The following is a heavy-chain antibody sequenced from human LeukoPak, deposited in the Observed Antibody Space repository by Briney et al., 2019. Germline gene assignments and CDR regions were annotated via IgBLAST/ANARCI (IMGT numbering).Heavy chain of an antibody. J-gene: IGHJ4*02. V-gene: IGHV3-23*01. CDR2: ISGSGGST. CDR3: AKDGYYFDY. Sequence: GGSLRLSCAASGFTFSSYAMNWVRQAPGKGLEWLSAISGSGGSTNYADSVKGRFIISRDNSKNTLYLRMNSLRAEDTAVYYCAKDGYYFDYWGQGTLVTVSS. CDR1: GFTFSSYA.